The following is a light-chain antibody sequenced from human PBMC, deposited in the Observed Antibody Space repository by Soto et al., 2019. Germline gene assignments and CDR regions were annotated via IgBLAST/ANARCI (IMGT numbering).Light chain of an antibody. CDR3: QSYDNILSGPL. V-gene: IGLV1-40*01. CDR2: GNT. J-gene: IGLJ3*02. CDR1: SSNIGAGYD. Sequence: QSVLTQPPSVSGAPGQRVTISCTGSSSNIGAGYDVHWYQQLPGTAPKLLIFGNTNRPSGVPDRFSGSKSDTSASLAITGLQAEDEADYYCQSYDNILSGPLFGGGTKLTVL.